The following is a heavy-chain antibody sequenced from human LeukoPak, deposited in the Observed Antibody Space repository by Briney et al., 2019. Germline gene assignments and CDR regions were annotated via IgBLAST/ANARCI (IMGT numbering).Heavy chain of an antibody. CDR3: AKVGRVVPAAIYCFDY. D-gene: IGHD2-2*01. J-gene: IGHJ4*02. V-gene: IGHV3-30*18. CDR1: GFTFSTYG. CDR2: ISYDGSNK. Sequence: GGSLRLSCAASGFTFSTYGMHWVRQAPGKGLEWVAVISYDGSNKYYADSVKGRFTISRDNSKNTLYLQMNSLRAEDTAVYYCAKVGRVVPAAIYCFDYWGQGTLVTVSS.